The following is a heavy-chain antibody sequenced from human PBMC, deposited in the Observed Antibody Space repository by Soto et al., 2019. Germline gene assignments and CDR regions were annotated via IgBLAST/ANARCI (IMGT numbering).Heavy chain of an antibody. CDR2: IIPIFGTA. D-gene: IGHD6-25*01. CDR3: ARESGSEGIGMTY. CDR1: GGTFSSYA. J-gene: IGHJ4*02. V-gene: IGHV1-69*13. Sequence: SVKVSGKASGGTFSSYAISWVRQAPGQGLEWMGGIIPIFGTANYAQKFQGRVTITADESTSTAYMELSSLRSEDTAGYYCARESGSEGIGMTYWGQGTLVTVSS.